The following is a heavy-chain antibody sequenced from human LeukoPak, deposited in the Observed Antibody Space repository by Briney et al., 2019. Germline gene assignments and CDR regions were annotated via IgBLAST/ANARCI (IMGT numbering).Heavy chain of an antibody. V-gene: IGHV4-61*01. CDR2: IYYSGST. J-gene: IGHJ5*02. Sequence: PSETLSLTCTVSGGSVSSGSYYWSWIRQPPGKGLEWIGYIYYSGSTNYNPSLKSRVTISVDTSKNQFSLKLSSVTAADTAVYYCATELGYCSGGSCYSTVGWFDPWGQGTLVTVSS. CDR3: ATELGYCSGGSCYSTVGWFDP. CDR1: GGSVSSGSYY. D-gene: IGHD2-15*01.